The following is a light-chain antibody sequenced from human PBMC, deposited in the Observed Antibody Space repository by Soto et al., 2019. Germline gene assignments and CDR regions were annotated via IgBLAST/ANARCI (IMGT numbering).Light chain of an antibody. CDR3: QHYVNWPLT. CDR2: DTS. V-gene: IGKV3-20*01. CDR1: QFVSSSY. Sequence: EIVLTQSPGTLSLSPGERATLSCRASQFVSSSYLAWYQQKPGQAPRLLVYDTSYRATGVPDRFSGSRSGAEFTLTISSLQSEDFAVYYCQHYVNWPLTFGGGTKVDIK. J-gene: IGKJ4*01.